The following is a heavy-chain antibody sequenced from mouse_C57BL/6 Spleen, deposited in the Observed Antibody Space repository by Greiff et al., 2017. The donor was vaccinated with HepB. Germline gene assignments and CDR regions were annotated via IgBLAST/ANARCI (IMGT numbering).Heavy chain of an antibody. D-gene: IGHD1-1*02. Sequence: EVQLQQSGPELVKPGASVKIPCKASGYTFTDYNMDWVKQSHGKSIEWIGDINPNNGGNNYNQKFKGKATLTVDKSSSTAYMELISLTSEDTAVYYCARRTYYDPFAYWGQGTLVTVSA. CDR1: GYTFTDYN. V-gene: IGHV1-18*01. CDR3: ARRTYYDPFAY. CDR2: INPNNGGN. J-gene: IGHJ3*01.